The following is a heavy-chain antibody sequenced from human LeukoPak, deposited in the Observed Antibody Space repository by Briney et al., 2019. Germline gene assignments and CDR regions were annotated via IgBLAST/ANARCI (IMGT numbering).Heavy chain of an antibody. CDR1: GGSISSSSYY. CDR3: ARHRYDYVWGSYRPVWFDP. V-gene: IGHV4-39*01. Sequence: SETLSLTCTVSGGSISSSSYYWGWIRQPPGKGLEWIGSIYYSGSTYYIRSLKSRVTISVDTSKNQFSLKLSSVTAADTAVYYCARHRYDYVWGSYRPVWFDPWGQGTLVTVSS. J-gene: IGHJ5*02. CDR2: IYYSGST. D-gene: IGHD3-16*02.